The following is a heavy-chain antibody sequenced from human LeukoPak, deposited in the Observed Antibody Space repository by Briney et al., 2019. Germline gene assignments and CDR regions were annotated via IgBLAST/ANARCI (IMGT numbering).Heavy chain of an antibody. J-gene: IGHJ5*02. Sequence: PWGSLRLSCAASGFTFSSYSMNWVRQAPGKGLEWVSSISSSSSYIYYADSVKGRFTISRDNAKNSLYLQMNSLRAEDTAVYYCARGPKWELLPINWFDPWGQGTLVTVSS. CDR1: GFTFSSYS. D-gene: IGHD1-26*01. CDR3: ARGPKWELLPINWFDP. CDR2: ISSSSSYI. V-gene: IGHV3-21*01.